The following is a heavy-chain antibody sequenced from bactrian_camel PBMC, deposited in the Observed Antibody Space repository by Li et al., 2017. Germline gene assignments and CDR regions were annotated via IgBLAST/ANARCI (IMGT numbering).Heavy chain of an antibody. J-gene: IGHJ6*01. V-gene: IGHV3S53*01. D-gene: IGHD5*01. CDR1: GFNFDDSD. CDR2: IASDGIT. CDR3: AADFITARGFPADCLPGRNEFGY. Sequence: HVQLVESGGGSVQTGGSLRLSCTVSGFNFDDSDMGWYRQAPGRDCDLVATIASDGITKYYGTSVEGRFTISRADSGNTVHLQMDSLSPEDTAVYYCAADFITARGFPADCLPGRNEFGYWGQGTQVTVS.